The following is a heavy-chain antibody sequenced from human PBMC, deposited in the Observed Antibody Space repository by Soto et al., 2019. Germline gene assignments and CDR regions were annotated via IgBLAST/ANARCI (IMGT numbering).Heavy chain of an antibody. Sequence: SETLSLTCAVSSGSISSSNWWSWVRQPPGKGLEWIGEIYHSGSTNYNPSLKSRVTLSVDKSKNQFSLNLSSVTAADTAVYYCARAGGVLAAIPFAFDIWGQGTMVTVS. CDR3: ARAGGVLAAIPFAFDI. CDR2: IYHSGST. V-gene: IGHV4-4*02. CDR1: SGSISSSNW. J-gene: IGHJ3*02. D-gene: IGHD2-2*02.